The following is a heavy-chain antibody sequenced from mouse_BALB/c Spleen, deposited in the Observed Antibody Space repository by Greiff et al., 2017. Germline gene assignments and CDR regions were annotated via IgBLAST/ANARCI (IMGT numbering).Heavy chain of an antibody. CDR2: IWSGGST. CDR1: GFSLTSYG. CDR3: ARNLIYDGYPFAY. V-gene: IGHV2-2*02. Sequence: QVQLKQSGPGLVQPSQSLSITCTVSGFSLTSYGVHWVRQSPGKGLEWLGVIWSGGSTDYNAAFISRLSISKDNSKSQVFFKMNSLQANDTAIYYCARNLIYDGYPFAYWGQGTLVTVSA. J-gene: IGHJ3*01. D-gene: IGHD2-3*01.